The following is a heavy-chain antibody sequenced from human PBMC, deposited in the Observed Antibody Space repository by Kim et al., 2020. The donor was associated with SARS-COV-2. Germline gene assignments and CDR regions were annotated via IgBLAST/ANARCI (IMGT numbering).Heavy chain of an antibody. CDR1: GFTFGTSP. J-gene: IGHJ4*02. CDR3: AKGVTNGGFDY. Sequence: GGSLRLSCAASGFTFGTSPMGWVRQAPGKGLEWVSRISWDGKRTYYADSVKGRVTISSDKSKNTLYLHMNGLRVEDTAVYYCAKGVTNGGFDYWGQGTQVTVSS. D-gene: IGHD2-8*01. V-gene: IGHV3-23*01. CDR2: ISWDGKRT.